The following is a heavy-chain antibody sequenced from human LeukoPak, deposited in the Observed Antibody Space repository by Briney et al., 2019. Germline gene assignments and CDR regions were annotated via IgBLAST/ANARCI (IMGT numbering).Heavy chain of an antibody. CDR1: GGSISSHY. V-gene: IGHV4-59*11. J-gene: IGHJ4*02. D-gene: IGHD1-26*01. Sequence: SETLSLTCTVSGGSISSHYWSWIRQPPGKGLQWIGYIFYTGSPNYNPSLKSRVTISVDTSKNHFSLRLTSVTAADTAVYYCARFSQLLYYFDSWGQGTLVTVSS. CDR3: ARFSQLLYYFDS. CDR2: IFYTGSP.